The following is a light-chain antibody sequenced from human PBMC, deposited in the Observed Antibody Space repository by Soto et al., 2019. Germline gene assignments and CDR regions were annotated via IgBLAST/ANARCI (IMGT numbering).Light chain of an antibody. CDR2: DVT. V-gene: IGLV2-14*01. CDR3: SSFTSTTTPVL. J-gene: IGLJ2*01. Sequence: QSALTQPASVSGSPGQSITISCTGSSSDVGGYNYVSWYQQHPGKAPKLMIYDVTNRPSGVPDRFSGSRSGNTASLTISGLQAEDEADYYCSSFTSTTTPVLFGGGTKLTVL. CDR1: SSDVGGYNY.